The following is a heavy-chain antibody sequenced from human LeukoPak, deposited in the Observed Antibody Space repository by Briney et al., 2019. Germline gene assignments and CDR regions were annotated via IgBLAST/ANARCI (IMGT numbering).Heavy chain of an antibody. V-gene: IGHV4-34*01. CDR2: INHSGST. Sequence: PSETLSLTCAVYGGSFSGYYWSWIRQPPGKGLEWIGEINHSGSTNYNPSLKSRVTISVDTSKNQFSLKLSSVTAADTAVYYCARAHYYGSGSYYRMNHYYYMDVWGKGTTVTVSS. CDR1: GGSFSGYY. J-gene: IGHJ6*03. D-gene: IGHD3-10*01. CDR3: ARAHYYGSGSYYRMNHYYYMDV.